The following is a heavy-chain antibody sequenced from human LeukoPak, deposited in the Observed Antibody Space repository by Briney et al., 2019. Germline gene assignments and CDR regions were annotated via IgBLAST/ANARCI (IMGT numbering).Heavy chain of an antibody. Sequence: GGSLRLSCAASGFAFSRHTMHWVRQAPGKGLEWVAVIESDVTNKYHADSVKGRFTISRDNSKNTLYLQMSSLRPEDMALYFCARQDMCLDDWGQGTLVAV. CDR2: IESDVTNK. V-gene: IGHV3-30-3*01. J-gene: IGHJ4*02. CDR3: ARQDMCLDD. CDR1: GFAFSRHT. D-gene: IGHD2-15*01.